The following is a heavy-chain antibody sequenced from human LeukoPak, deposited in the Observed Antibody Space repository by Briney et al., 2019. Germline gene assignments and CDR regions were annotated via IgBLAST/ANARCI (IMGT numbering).Heavy chain of an antibody. D-gene: IGHD6-19*01. J-gene: IGHJ4*02. CDR2: IKQDGREK. V-gene: IGHV3-7*01. CDR1: GFTFSNYW. Sequence: GGSLRLSCAASGFTFSNYWMNWVRQAPGKGLKWVANIKQDGREKYYVDSVKARFTISRDNVKNSLYLQMNSLRAEDTAVYYCARSSDWSFDYWGQGTLVTVSS. CDR3: ARSSDWSFDY.